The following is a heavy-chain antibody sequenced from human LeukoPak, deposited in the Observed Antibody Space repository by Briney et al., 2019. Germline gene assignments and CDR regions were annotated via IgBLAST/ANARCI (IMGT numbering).Heavy chain of an antibody. CDR1: GYSISSGYY. CDR3: ARGSKVVPAAKKYYYDSRIYAY. J-gene: IGHJ4*02. D-gene: IGHD3-22*01. CDR2: IYHSGST. V-gene: IGHV4-38-2*01. Sequence: PSETLSLTCAVSGYSISSGYYWDWIRQPPGKGLEWIGSIYHSGSTYYNPSLKSRVTISVDTSKNQFSLKLSSVTAADTAVYYCARGSKVVPAAKKYYYDSRIYAYWGQGTLVTVSS.